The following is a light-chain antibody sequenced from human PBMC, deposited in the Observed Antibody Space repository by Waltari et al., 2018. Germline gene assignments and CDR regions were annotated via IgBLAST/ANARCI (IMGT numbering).Light chain of an antibody. V-gene: IGKV3-20*01. CDR1: QSVSSSY. J-gene: IGKJ1*01. CDR2: GAS. CDR3: QKYGSSPWT. Sequence: EIVLTQSPGTLSLSPGERATLSCRASQSVSSSYLAWYQQKPGQAPRVLIHGASNRAAGIPERFSGRGSGADFTLTISRLEPEDFAVYYCQKYGSSPWTFGQGTKVEIK.